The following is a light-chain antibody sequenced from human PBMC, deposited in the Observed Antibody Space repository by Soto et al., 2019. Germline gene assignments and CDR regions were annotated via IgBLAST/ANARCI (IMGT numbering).Light chain of an antibody. Sequence: DIKMTQSPSTLSASVGDRVTITCRASQTISTWLAWYQQKPGKAPKLLIYKASILESGVPSRFSGSGSGTEFTLTISSLQPEDFATYYCQQYNSYWTFAQGTKVDVK. V-gene: IGKV1-5*03. CDR2: KAS. J-gene: IGKJ1*01. CDR1: QTISTW. CDR3: QQYNSYWT.